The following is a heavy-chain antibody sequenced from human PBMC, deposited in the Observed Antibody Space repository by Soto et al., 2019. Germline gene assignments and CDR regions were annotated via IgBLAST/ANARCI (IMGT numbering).Heavy chain of an antibody. CDR1: GFTFTSHY. CDR3: ARWGGGGSDY. J-gene: IGHJ4*02. D-gene: IGHD1-26*01. V-gene: IGHV3-7*01. Sequence: EVQLVESGGGLVQPGGSLRLSCAASGFTFTSHYMSWVRQAQGKGLEWVANINEDGSERYYVDSVKGRFTVSRDNAKNSLYLQMNSVRAEDTAIYYCARWGGGGSDYWGQGSLVTVSS. CDR2: INEDGSER.